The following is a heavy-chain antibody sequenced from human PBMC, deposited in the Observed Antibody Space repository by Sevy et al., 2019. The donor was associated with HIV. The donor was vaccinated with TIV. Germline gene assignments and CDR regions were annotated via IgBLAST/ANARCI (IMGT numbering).Heavy chain of an antibody. D-gene: IGHD6-25*01. CDR1: GYSISSGYY. J-gene: IGHJ4*02. CDR2: IYHSGST. CDR3: ARVRVAAADYYFDY. V-gene: IGHV4-38-2*01. Sequence: SETLSLTCAVSGYSISSGYYWGWIRQPPGKGLEWIGSIYHSGSTYYNPSLKSRVTISVDTSKNQFSLKLSSVTAADTAVYYCARVRVAAADYYFDYWGQGTLVTVSS.